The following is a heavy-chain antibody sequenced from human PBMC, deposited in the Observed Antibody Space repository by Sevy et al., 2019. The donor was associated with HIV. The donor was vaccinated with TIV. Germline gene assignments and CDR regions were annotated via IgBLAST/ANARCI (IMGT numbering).Heavy chain of an antibody. D-gene: IGHD2-15*01. CDR3: ARELGGYEGH. CDR1: GGTFSSYA. CDR2: IIPIFGTA. V-gene: IGHV1-69*13. Sequence: ASVKVSCKASGGTFSSYAISWVRQAPGPGLEWMGGIIPIFGTANYAQKFQGRVTITADESTSTAYMELSSLRSEDTAVYYCARELGGYEGHWGQGTLVTVSS. J-gene: IGHJ4*02.